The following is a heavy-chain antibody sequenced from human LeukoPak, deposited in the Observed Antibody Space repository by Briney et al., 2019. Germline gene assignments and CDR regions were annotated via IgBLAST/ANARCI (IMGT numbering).Heavy chain of an antibody. CDR1: GGSISSYY. D-gene: IGHD6-6*01. V-gene: IGHV4-59*08. Sequence: SETLSLTCTVSGGSISSYYWSWIRQPPGKGLEWIGYIYYSGSTNYNPSLKSRVTISVDTSKNQFSLKLSSVTAADTAVYYCARLKAARPGRYYFDYWGQGTLVTVSS. CDR2: IYYSGST. CDR3: ARLKAARPGRYYFDY. J-gene: IGHJ4*02.